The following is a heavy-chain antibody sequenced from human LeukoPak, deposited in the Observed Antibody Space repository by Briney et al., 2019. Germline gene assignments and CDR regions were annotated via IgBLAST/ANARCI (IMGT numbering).Heavy chain of an antibody. Sequence: ASVKVSCKASGYTFNVYYIHWVRQAPGQGLEWMGWIYPNSGGTYYAQKFQGRVTMTRDTSISTVYMELSSLRSDDTAAYYCARENWYFDIWGRGTLVTVSS. CDR2: IYPNSGGT. CDR1: GYTFNVYY. CDR3: ARENWYFDI. J-gene: IGHJ2*01. V-gene: IGHV1-2*02.